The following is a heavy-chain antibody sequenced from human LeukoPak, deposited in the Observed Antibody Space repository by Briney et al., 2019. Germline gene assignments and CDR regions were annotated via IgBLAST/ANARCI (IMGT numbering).Heavy chain of an antibody. Sequence: SETLSLTCTVSGGSISSYYWGWIRQPPGKGLEWIGYIYYSGSTNYNPSLKSRVTISVDTSKNQFSLKLSSVTAADTAVYYCAREGGIAAAGHLYYFDYWGQGTLVTVSS. J-gene: IGHJ4*02. CDR3: AREGGIAAAGHLYYFDY. D-gene: IGHD6-13*01. CDR2: IYYSGST. CDR1: GGSISSYY. V-gene: IGHV4-59*01.